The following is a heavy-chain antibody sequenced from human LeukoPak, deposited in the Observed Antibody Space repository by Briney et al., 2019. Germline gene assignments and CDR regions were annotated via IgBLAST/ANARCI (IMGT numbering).Heavy chain of an antibody. CDR2: ISGSGGST. CDR1: GFTFSTYA. D-gene: IGHD6-13*01. V-gene: IGHV3-23*01. CDR3: ASSGFAAAGRVDY. Sequence: PGGSLRLSCAVSGFTFSTYAMSWVRQAPGKGLEWISAISGSGGSTYYADSVKGRFTISRDNAKNSLYLQMNSLRAEDTAVYYCASSGFAAAGRVDYWGQGTLVTVSS. J-gene: IGHJ4*02.